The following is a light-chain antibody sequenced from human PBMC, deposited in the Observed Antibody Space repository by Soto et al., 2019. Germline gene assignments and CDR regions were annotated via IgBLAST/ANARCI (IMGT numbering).Light chain of an antibody. CDR3: CSYAGSSGYV. V-gene: IGLV2-23*01. J-gene: IGLJ1*01. CDR2: EGS. CDR1: SSDVGSYNL. Sequence: QSALTQPASVSGSPGQSITISCTGTSSDVGSYNLVSWYQQHPGKAPKLMIYEGSKRPSGVSNRVSGSKSGNTASLTISGLQAEDEADYYCCSYAGSSGYVFGTGTKLTVL.